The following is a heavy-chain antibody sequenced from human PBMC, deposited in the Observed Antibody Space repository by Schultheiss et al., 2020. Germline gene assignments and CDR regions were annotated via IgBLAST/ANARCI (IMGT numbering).Heavy chain of an antibody. Sequence: GGSLRLSCAASGFTFSSYSMNWVRQAPGKGLEWVSGISRNSGSVGYADSVKGRFTISRDNAKNSLYLQMNSLRAEDTALYYCAKDGGSSLRSYGMDVWGQGTTVTVSS. J-gene: IGHJ6*02. CDR1: GFTFSSYS. V-gene: IGHV3-9*01. CDR3: AKDGGSSLRSYGMDV. CDR2: ISRNSGSV. D-gene: IGHD6-13*01.